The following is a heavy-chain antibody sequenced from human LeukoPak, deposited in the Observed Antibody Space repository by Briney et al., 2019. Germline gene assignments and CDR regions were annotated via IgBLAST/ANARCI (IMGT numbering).Heavy chain of an antibody. Sequence: GGSLRLSCAASGFTFSSYSMNWVRQAPGKGLEWVSSISSSSSYIYYADSVKGRFTISRDNAKNSLYLQMNSLRAEDTAVHYCARDSRAASYYDFWSGYSGFDYWGQGTLVTVSS. CDR3: ARDSRAASYYDFWSGYSGFDY. CDR1: GFTFSSYS. CDR2: ISSSSSYI. J-gene: IGHJ4*02. V-gene: IGHV3-21*01. D-gene: IGHD3-3*01.